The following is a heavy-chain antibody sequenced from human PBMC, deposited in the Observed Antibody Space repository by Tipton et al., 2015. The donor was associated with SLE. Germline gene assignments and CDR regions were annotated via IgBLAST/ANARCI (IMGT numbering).Heavy chain of an antibody. CDR1: GGSISSGRYY. D-gene: IGHD1-26*01. CDR3: ARGEVYNGVWFDP. V-gene: IGHV4-61*09. CDR2: IYTSGST. J-gene: IGHJ5*02. Sequence: TLSLTCAVSGGSISSGRYYWSWIRQPAGKGLEWIGHIYTSGSTNYNPSLKSRVTISVDTSTNQFSLKLSSVTAADTAVYYCARGEVYNGVWFDPWGQGTLVTVSS.